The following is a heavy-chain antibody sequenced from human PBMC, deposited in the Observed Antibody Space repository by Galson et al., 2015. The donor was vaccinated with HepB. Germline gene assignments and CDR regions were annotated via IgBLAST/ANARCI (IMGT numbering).Heavy chain of an antibody. Sequence: SETLSLTCTVSGGSISSYYWSWIRQPPGKGLEWIGYIYYSGSTNYNPSLKSRVTISVDTSKNQFSLKLSSVTAADTAVYYCAREWGRAAAGTKVVDYWGQGTLVTVSS. V-gene: IGHV4-59*12. CDR1: GGSISSYY. CDR2: IYYSGST. J-gene: IGHJ4*02. D-gene: IGHD6-13*01. CDR3: AREWGRAAAGTKVVDY.